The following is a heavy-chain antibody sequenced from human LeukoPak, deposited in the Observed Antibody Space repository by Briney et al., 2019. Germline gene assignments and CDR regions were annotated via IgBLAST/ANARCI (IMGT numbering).Heavy chain of an antibody. D-gene: IGHD1-26*01. CDR2: ISSDGGST. V-gene: IGHV3-64*01. J-gene: IGHJ2*01. CDR1: GIIFSNYA. Sequence: PGGSLRLSCAASGIIFSNYAMHWVRQGPGKGLECISTISSDGGSTYYANSVKGRFTISRDNSKNTLYLQMSSLRAEDMAVYYCARGRQGAKTRYFDLWGRGTRVTVSS. CDR3: ARGRQGAKTRYFDL.